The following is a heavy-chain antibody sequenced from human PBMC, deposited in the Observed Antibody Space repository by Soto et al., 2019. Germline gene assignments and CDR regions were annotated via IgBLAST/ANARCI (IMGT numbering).Heavy chain of an antibody. CDR1: GGSISSYY. D-gene: IGHD3-9*01. V-gene: IGHV4-59*01. CDR3: ARGELRYFDWLLSI. J-gene: IGHJ4*02. CDR2: IYYSGST. Sequence: SETLSLTCTVSGGSISSYYWSWIRQPPGKGLEWIGYIYYSGSTNYNPSLKSRVTISVDTSKNQFSLKLSSVTAADTAVYYCARGELRYFDWLLSIWGQGTLVTVSS.